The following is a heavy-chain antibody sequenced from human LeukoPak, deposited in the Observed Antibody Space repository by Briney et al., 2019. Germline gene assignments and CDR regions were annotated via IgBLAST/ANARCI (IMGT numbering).Heavy chain of an antibody. Sequence: GGSLRLSCAASGFTFSSYGMSWVRQAPGKGLEWVSGISGSGDSTYYADSVKGRFTISRDNSKNTLYLQMNSLRAEDTAVYFCARRSGVAVAGAFDYWGQGTLVTVSS. CDR1: GFTFSSYG. D-gene: IGHD6-19*01. J-gene: IGHJ4*02. CDR2: ISGSGDST. V-gene: IGHV3-23*01. CDR3: ARRSGVAVAGAFDY.